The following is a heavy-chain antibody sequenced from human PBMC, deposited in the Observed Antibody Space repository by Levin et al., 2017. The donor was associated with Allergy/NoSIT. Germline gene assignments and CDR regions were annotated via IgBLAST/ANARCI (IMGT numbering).Heavy chain of an antibody. CDR2: IWYDGSNK. J-gene: IGHJ4*02. D-gene: IGHD3-16*01. CDR1: GFTFSSYG. V-gene: IGHV3-33*01. Sequence: LSLTCAASGFTFSSYGMHWVRQAPGKGLEWVAVIWYDGSNKYYADSVKGRFTISRDNSKNTLYLQMNSLRAEDTAVYYCARAFSGYDYTMWYFDYWGQGTLVTVSS. CDR3: ARAFSGYDYTMWYFDY.